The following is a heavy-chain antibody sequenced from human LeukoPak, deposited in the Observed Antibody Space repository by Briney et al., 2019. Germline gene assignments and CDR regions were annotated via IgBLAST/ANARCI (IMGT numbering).Heavy chain of an antibody. CDR3: ARDRGIMITFGGVIDY. CDR2: IKHDGSEK. D-gene: IGHD3-16*01. CDR1: GFTFTTSW. V-gene: IGHV3-7*01. J-gene: IGHJ4*02. Sequence: GGSLRLSCAASGFTFTTSWMSWVRQAPGKGLEWVANIKHDGSEKNYVDSVKGRVTIARDNAKHSLYLQMNSLRAEDTAVYYCARDRGIMITFGGVIDYWGQGTLVTVSS.